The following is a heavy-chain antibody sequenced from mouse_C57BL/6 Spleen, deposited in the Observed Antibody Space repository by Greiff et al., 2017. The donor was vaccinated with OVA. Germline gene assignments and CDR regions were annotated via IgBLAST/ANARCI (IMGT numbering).Heavy chain of an antibody. CDR2: IYPGDGDT. CDR3: ARYPSYDYDVGAMDY. Sequence: QVQLQQSGPELVKPGASVKISCKASGYAFSSSWMNWVKQRPGKGLEWIGRIYPGDGDTNYNGKFKGKATLTADKSSSTAYMQLSSLTSEDSAVYFCARYPSYDYDVGAMDYWGQGTSVTVSS. J-gene: IGHJ4*01. V-gene: IGHV1-82*01. D-gene: IGHD2-4*01. CDR1: GYAFSSSW.